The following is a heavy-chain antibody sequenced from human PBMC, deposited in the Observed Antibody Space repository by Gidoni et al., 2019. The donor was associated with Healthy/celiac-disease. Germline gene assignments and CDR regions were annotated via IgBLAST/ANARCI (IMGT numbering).Heavy chain of an antibody. CDR2: IYYSGST. D-gene: IGHD6-19*01. V-gene: IGHV4-59*01. J-gene: IGHJ4*02. CDR1: GGSTRSYY. CDR3: ARSLSRYSSGWYFFDY. Sequence: QVQLQESGPGLVKPSETLSLTCTLAGGSTRSYYWSWLRQPPGKGLEWIGYIYYSGSTNYNPSLKSRVTISVDTSKNQFSLKLSSVTAADTAVYYCARSLSRYSSGWYFFDYWGQGTLVTVSS.